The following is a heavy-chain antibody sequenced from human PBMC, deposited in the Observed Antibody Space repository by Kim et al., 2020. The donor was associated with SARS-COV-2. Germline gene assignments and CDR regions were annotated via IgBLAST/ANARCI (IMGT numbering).Heavy chain of an antibody. V-gene: IGHV4-39*01. CDR1: GDSISSSTYY. Sequence: SETLSLTCTVSGDSISSSTYYWGWIRQPPGKGLEWIGTIYYTGSTYYNPSLKSLVTISADMSNNQFSLKLSSVTAADTALYYCARLGPNGGKPMDSWGQGTLVTVSS. J-gene: IGHJ4*02. CDR2: IYYTGST. D-gene: IGHD7-27*01. CDR3: ARLGPNGGKPMDS.